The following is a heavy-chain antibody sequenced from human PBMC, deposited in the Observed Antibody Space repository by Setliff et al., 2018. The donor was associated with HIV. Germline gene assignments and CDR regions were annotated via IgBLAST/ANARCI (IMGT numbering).Heavy chain of an antibody. Sequence: ASVKVSCKASGFTFSDYYMHWIQQAPGKGLEWMGRVVPIDGETTYAEKFQGRLTIIADTSTDTAYMELRSLSSEDTAVYYCARRGRHNFDSSGFWGQGTLVTVSS. D-gene: IGHD3-22*01. J-gene: IGHJ4*02. CDR1: GFTFSDYY. V-gene: IGHV1-69-2*01. CDR2: VVPIDGET. CDR3: ARRGRHNFDSSGF.